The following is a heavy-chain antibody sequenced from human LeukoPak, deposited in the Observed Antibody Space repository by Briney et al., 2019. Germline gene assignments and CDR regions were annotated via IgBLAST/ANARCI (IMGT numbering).Heavy chain of an antibody. V-gene: IGHV3-64*02. CDR1: GFTFSNYA. J-gene: IGHJ4*02. D-gene: IGHD6-6*01. CDR3: AREWAIAARPLDY. Sequence: GGSLRLSCAASGFTFSNYAMHWVRQAPGKGLEYVSVISSNGGNKNYADSVKGRFTISRDNSKNTLYLQMGSLRAEDMAVYYCAREWAIAARPLDYWGQGTLVTVSS. CDR2: ISSNGGNK.